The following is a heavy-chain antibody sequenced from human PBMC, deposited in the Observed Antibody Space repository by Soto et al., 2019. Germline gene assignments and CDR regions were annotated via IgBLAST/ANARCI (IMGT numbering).Heavy chain of an antibody. CDR1: GGSISSSSYY. CDR3: ATNYAYYYYYGMDV. CDR2: IYYSGST. D-gene: IGHD4-4*01. J-gene: IGHJ6*02. V-gene: IGHV4-39*01. Sequence: SETLSLTCTVSGGSISSSSYYWGWIRQPPGKGLEWIGSIYYSGSTYYNPSLKSRATISVDTSKNQFSLKLSSVTAADTAVYYCATNYAYYYYYGMDVWGQGTTVTV.